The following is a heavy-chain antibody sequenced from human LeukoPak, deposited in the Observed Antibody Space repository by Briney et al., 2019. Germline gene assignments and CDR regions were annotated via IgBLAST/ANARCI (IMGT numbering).Heavy chain of an antibody. CDR1: GYTFTGYY. CDR3: AREKSMGLDY. J-gene: IGHJ4*02. Sequence: ASVKVSCKASGYTFTGYYMHGVRQAPGQGLEWMGSINPNSGDTDYGQKFQGRVTMTRDTSISTAYMELSRLTSDDTAVYYCAREKSMGLDYWGQGTLVTVSS. V-gene: IGHV1-2*02. CDR2: INPNSGDT. D-gene: IGHD1-26*01.